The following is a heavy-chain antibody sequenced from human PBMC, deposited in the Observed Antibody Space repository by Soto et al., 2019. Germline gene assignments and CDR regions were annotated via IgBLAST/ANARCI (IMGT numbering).Heavy chain of an antibody. Sequence: QVPLQESGPGLVKPSETLSLTCPVSGGSISSYYWSWIRQPPGKGLEWIGYIYYSGSTNYIPSLKSRVNISGDTSKDQFSLKLSSVAAADTAVYYRARELAGFDDWGQGTLVTVSS. J-gene: IGHJ4*02. V-gene: IGHV4-59*12. D-gene: IGHD6-6*01. CDR1: GGSISSYY. CDR3: ARELAGFDD. CDR2: IYYSGST.